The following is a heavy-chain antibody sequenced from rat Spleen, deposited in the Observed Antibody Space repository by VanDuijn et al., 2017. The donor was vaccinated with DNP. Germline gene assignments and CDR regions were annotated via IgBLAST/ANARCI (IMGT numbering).Heavy chain of an antibody. CDR3: ARWYNYFDY. J-gene: IGHJ2*01. Sequence: EVQLQESGPGLVKPSQSLSLTCSVTGYSITSNYWGWIRKFPGNRMEWIGHISYSDSTNYNPSLKSRISITSDTSKNQFFLQVNSVTTDDTATYYCARWYNYFDYWGQGVMVTVSS. V-gene: IGHV3-1*01. D-gene: IGHD1-5*01. CDR1: GYSITSNY. CDR2: ISYSDST.